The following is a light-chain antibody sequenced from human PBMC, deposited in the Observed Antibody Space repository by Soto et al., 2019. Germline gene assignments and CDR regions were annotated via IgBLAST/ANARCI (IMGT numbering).Light chain of an antibody. CDR1: SSNIGRNT. J-gene: IGLJ3*02. CDR3: AAWDDSLSGPV. V-gene: IGLV1-44*01. CDR2: SNN. Sequence: QSVLTQPPSASGTPGQRVTISCSGSSSNIGRNTVNWYQQLPGAAPKLLIYSNNQRPSGVPDRFSGSESGTSASLAISGLQSEDEADYYCAAWDDSLSGPVFGGGTKLTVL.